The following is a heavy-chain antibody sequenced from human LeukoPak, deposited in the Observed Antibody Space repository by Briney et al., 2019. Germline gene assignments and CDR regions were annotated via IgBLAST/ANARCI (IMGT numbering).Heavy chain of an antibody. Sequence: SETLSLTCTVSGGSISSSSYYWGWIRQPPGKGLEWIGSIYYSGSTYYNPSLKSRVTISVDTSKNQFSLKLSSVTAADTAVYYCAREGDLHWFDPWGQGTLVTVSS. V-gene: IGHV4-39*02. CDR2: IYYSGST. D-gene: IGHD3-16*01. CDR3: AREGDLHWFDP. CDR1: GGSISSSSYY. J-gene: IGHJ5*02.